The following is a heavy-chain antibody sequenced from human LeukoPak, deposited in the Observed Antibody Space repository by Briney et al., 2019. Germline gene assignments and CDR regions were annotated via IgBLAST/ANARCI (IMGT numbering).Heavy chain of an antibody. V-gene: IGHV6-1*01. CDR3: ARSIAARSGGFDY. CDR2: TYYGSKWYN. Sequence: SQPLTLTCAISVHSDSRNSAAWHCVTQSPSGGLGWQGRTYYGSKWYNDYAVSVKSRITIHPDTSKNQCSLQLNSVTPENTAVYYCARSIAARSGGFDYWGQGTLVTVSS. CDR1: VHSDSRNSAA. J-gene: IGHJ4*02. D-gene: IGHD6-25*01.